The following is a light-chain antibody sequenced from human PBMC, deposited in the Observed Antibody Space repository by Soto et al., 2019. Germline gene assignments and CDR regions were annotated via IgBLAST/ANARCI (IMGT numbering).Light chain of an antibody. CDR2: EVS. J-gene: IGLJ1*01. V-gene: IGLV2-14*01. Sequence: QSALTQPASVSESPGQSITISCTGTTSDVGGYKFVSWYQQHPGEAPKLVIYEVSNRPSGVSYRFSGSKSGNTASLTISGLQAEDEADYYCSSYTTSSTLEVFGTGTKVTVL. CDR3: SSYTTSSTLEV. CDR1: TSDVGGYKF.